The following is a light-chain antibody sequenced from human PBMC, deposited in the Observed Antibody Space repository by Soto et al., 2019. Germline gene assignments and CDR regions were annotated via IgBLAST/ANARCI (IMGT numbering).Light chain of an antibody. J-gene: IGKJ1*01. CDR3: HQSYSTPQT. CDR2: VAS. Sequence: TQTPLSLSVTPGQPASISCESSQTILHSDGNTYLYWYQQKPGKAPKLLIYVASSLRSGVPTRFSGSGSGTDFTLTISGLEPEDFATYYCHQSYSTPQTFGQGTKVDIK. CDR1: QTILHSDGNTY. V-gene: IGKV1-39*01.